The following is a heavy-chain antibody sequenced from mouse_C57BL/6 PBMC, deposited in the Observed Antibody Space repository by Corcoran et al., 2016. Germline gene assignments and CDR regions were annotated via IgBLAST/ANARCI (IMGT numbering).Heavy chain of an antibody. J-gene: IGHJ3*01. Sequence: QVQLVETGGGFVRPGNSLKLSCVTSGFTFSNYRMHCVLQSQGKRPEWIDVIAVKSDNYGANYAESVKGRFAISRDDSKSSVYLEMNRLREEDTATYFCSRGNSEGFPYWGQGTLVTVSA. CDR1: GFTFSNYR. V-gene: IGHV13-2*01. CDR3: SRGNSEGFPY. CDR2: IAVKSDNYGA.